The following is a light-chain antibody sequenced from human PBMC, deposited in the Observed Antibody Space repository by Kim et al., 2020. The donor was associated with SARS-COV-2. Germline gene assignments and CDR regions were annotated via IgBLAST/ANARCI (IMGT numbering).Light chain of an antibody. J-gene: IGKJ1*01. V-gene: IGKV3-15*01. Sequence: SPRQSATRSCKASQTVYATLAWYQQQPGQAPRLLIYGASTRAAGIPARFSGSGSGTDFTLTISSLQYEDFAVYYGQKYNNWLAWSFGQGTKVEIK. CDR1: QTVYAT. CDR3: QKYNNWLAWS. CDR2: GAS.